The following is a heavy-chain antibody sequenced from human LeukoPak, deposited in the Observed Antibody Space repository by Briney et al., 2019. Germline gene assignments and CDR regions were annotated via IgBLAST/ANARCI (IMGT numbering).Heavy chain of an antibody. CDR2: INSDGSST. CDR1: GFTFSSYW. V-gene: IGHV3-74*01. CDR3: ARDGTSSSWVAYNWFDP. J-gene: IGHJ5*02. D-gene: IGHD6-13*01. Sequence: GGSLRLSCAASGFTFSSYWMYWVRQAPGKGLVWVSRINSDGSSTSYADSVKGRFTISRDNAKNTLYLQMNSLRAEDTAVYYCARDGTSSSWVAYNWFDPWGQGTLGTVSS.